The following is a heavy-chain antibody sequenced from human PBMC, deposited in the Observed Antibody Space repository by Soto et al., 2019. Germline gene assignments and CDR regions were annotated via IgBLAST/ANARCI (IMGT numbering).Heavy chain of an antibody. CDR2: ISYDGSNK. Sequence: AGSLRLFCAASGFTFSSYGMHWVRQAPGKGLEWVAVISYDGSNKYYADSVKGRFTISRDNSKNTLYLQMNSLRAEDTAVYYCAKGHLSYYYDSSGPKGFDYWGQGTLVTVSS. D-gene: IGHD3-22*01. CDR3: AKGHLSYYYDSSGPKGFDY. CDR1: GFTFSSYG. J-gene: IGHJ4*02. V-gene: IGHV3-30*18.